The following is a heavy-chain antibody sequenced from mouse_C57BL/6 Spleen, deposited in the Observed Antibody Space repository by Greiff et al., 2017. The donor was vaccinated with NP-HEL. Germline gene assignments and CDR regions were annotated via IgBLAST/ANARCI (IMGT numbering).Heavy chain of an antibody. J-gene: IGHJ3*01. CDR3: ARQNYDYDEGAGFAY. CDR2: ISSGGSYT. Sequence: VQLVESGGDLVKPGGSLKLSCAASGFTFSSYGMSWVRQTPDKRLEWVATISSGGSYTYYPDSVKGRFTSSRDNAKNTLYLQMSSLKSEDTAMYYCARQNYDYDEGAGFAYWGQGTLVTVSA. CDR1: GFTFSSYG. D-gene: IGHD2-4*01. V-gene: IGHV5-6*01.